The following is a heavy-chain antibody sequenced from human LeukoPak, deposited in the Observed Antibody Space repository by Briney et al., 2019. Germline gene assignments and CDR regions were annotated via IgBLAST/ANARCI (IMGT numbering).Heavy chain of an antibody. D-gene: IGHD6-19*01. CDR2: ISGSGIST. CDR1: GFTFSTYG. Sequence: PGGSLRLSCAASGFTFSTYGMNWVRQAPGKGLEWVSDISGSGISTNYADSVKGRFTISRDNSKNTLYLQMNSLRAEDTAVYYCATGSSGWYQVDYWGQGTLVTVSS. V-gene: IGHV3-23*01. J-gene: IGHJ4*02. CDR3: ATGSSGWYQVDY.